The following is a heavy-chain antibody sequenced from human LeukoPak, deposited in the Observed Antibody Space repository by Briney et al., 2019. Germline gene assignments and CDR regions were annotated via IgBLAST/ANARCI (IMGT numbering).Heavy chain of an antibody. D-gene: IGHD3-10*01. CDR3: ARVPYYFGYDI. Sequence: SETLSLTSAVYGGSFSGYYWSWIRQPPGTGLEWIGEINHSGSNNYNPSLKSRVTISVDTSKNQFSLKLSSVTAADTAVYYCARVPYYFGYDIWGQGTMVTVSS. J-gene: IGHJ3*02. V-gene: IGHV4-34*01. CDR2: INHSGSN. CDR1: GGSFSGYY.